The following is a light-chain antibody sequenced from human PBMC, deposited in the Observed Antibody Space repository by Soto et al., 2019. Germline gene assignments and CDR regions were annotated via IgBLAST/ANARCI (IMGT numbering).Light chain of an antibody. CDR2: DVS. CDR3: QQSYSTRWT. Sequence: DIQMTQSPSTLSASVGDRVTITCRASQTISTWLAWYQQKPGKAPKLLIYDVSTLESGVPSRFSGSGSGPDFTLTIRSLQPEDFATYYCQQSYSTRWTSGQGTKVEIK. V-gene: IGKV1-5*01. J-gene: IGKJ1*01. CDR1: QTISTW.